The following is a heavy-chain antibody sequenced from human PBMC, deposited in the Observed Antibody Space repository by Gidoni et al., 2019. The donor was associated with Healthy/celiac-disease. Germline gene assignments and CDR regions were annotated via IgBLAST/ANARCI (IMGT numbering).Heavy chain of an antibody. CDR3: ARGRRITMIVVVMRFDY. D-gene: IGHD3-22*01. J-gene: IGHJ4*02. Sequence: QVQLQQWGAGLLKPSETLSLTCAVYGGSFSGYYWSWIRQPPGKGLEWIGEINHSGSTNYNPSLKSRVTISVDTFKNQFSLKLSSVTAADTAVYYCARGRRITMIVVVMRFDYWGQGTLVTVSS. CDR2: INHSGST. V-gene: IGHV4-34*01. CDR1: GGSFSGYY.